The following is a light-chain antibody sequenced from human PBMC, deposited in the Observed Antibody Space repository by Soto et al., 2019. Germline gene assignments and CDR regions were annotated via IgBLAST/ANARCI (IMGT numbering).Light chain of an antibody. Sequence: DIQMTQSPSSLSASVGDRVTITCQASQHISNYLNWYQKKPGEAPVLLIYDASNLQTGVPSRFSGIGSGTDFTFTITRVQPEDIGTYYCQQYDNLPLTFGGGTKVEFK. J-gene: IGKJ4*01. CDR1: QHISNY. CDR3: QQYDNLPLT. CDR2: DAS. V-gene: IGKV1-33*01.